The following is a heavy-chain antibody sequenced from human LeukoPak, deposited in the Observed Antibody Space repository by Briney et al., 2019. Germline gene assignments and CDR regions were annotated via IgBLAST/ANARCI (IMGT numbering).Heavy chain of an antibody. CDR2: IYYSGSS. D-gene: IGHD3-3*01. V-gene: IGHV4-39*01. CDR1: GGSISSSSYY. J-gene: IGHJ3*02. CDR3: ARLGVTFDI. Sequence: PSETLSLTCTVSGGSISSSSYYWGWIRPPPGKGLEWIGSIYYSGSSYYNPSLKSRVTISVDTSKNLFSLKLSSVTAADTAVYYCARLGVTFDIWGQGTMVTVSS.